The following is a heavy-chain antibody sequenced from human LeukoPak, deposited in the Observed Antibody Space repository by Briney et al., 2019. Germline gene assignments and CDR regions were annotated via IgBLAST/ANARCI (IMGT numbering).Heavy chain of an antibody. CDR2: IDGSASFT. CDR3: AKQHRSGSYPYNFDY. CDR1: GFTFSSYV. Sequence: PGGSLRLSCAASGFTFSSYVMAWVRQAPGKGLEWVSAIDGSASFTYYADYVKGRFTISRDNSKNTLYLQMDSLGAEDTALYYCAKQHRSGSYPYNFDYWGQGTLVTVSS. V-gene: IGHV3-23*01. J-gene: IGHJ4*02. D-gene: IGHD3-22*01.